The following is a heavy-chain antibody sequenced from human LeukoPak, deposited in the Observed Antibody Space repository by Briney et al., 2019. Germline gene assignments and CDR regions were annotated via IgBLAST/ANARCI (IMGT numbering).Heavy chain of an antibody. J-gene: IGHJ4*02. CDR2: IRYDGSNK. D-gene: IGHD2-2*01. V-gene: IGHV3-30*02. CDR3: AKDHLKYCSSTSCIADY. Sequence: GGSLRLSCAASGFTFSSYGMHWVRQAPGKGLEWVAFIRYDGSNKYYADSVKGRFTISRDNSKNTLYLQMNRLRAEDTAVYYCAKDHLKYCSSTSCIADYWGQGTLVTVSP. CDR1: GFTFSSYG.